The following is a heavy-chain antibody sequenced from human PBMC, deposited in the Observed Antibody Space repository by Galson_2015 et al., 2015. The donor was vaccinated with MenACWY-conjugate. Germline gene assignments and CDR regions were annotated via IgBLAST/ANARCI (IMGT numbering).Heavy chain of an antibody. D-gene: IGHD2-2*01. CDR1: GYSFSNYW. CDR3: VRYTEYLKGRNWFDP. Sequence: QSGAEVKKPGESLKVSCKGSGYSFSNYWIGWVRQMPGKGLEWMAIIHPADSDTRYSPSFQGQVTISADNFINTAYLQWSSLEASDTAVYYCVRYTEYLKGRNWFDPWGQGTLVTVSS. CDR2: IHPADSDT. V-gene: IGHV5-51*03. J-gene: IGHJ5*02.